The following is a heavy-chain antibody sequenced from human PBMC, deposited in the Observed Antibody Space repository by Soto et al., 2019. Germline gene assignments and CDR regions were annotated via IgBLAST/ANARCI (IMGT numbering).Heavy chain of an antibody. D-gene: IGHD2-21*01. CDR2: IYYSGST. Sequence: SETLSLTCTVSGGSISSGGYYWSWIRQHPGKGLEWIGYIYYSGSTYYNPSLKSRVTISVDTFKNQFSLKLSSVTAADTAVYYCVIGDYYSDRAFDYWGQGTLVTVSS. CDR3: VIGDYYSDRAFDY. V-gene: IGHV4-31*03. CDR1: GGSISSGGYY. J-gene: IGHJ4*02.